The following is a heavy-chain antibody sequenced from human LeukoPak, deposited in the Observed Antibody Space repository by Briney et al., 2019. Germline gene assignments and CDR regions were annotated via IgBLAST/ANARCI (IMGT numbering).Heavy chain of an antibody. CDR1: GCTFTGYY. V-gene: IGHV1-2*02. CDR3: ARWLGYAGAFDI. Sequence: ASVKVSCKASGCTFTGYYMHWVRQAPGQGLEWMGWINPNSGGTNYAQKFQGRVTMTGDTSISTAYMELSRLRSDDTAVYYCARWLGYAGAFDIWGQGTMVTVSS. CDR2: INPNSGGT. J-gene: IGHJ3*02. D-gene: IGHD2-15*01.